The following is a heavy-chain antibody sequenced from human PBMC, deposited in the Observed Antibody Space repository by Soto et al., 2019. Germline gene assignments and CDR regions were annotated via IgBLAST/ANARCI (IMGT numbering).Heavy chain of an antibody. D-gene: IGHD4-17*01. V-gene: IGHV4-39*01. CDR3: ARQDHGDYEFFFDY. Sequence: SETLSLTCTVCGASIISTTKYWGWIRQPPGRGLEWIGTISSIGSTYYNPSLEGRVTISVDTSKNQFSLKVTSVTAADTGLYYCARQDHGDYEFFFDYWGQGTLVTVSS. J-gene: IGHJ4*02. CDR1: GASIISTTKY. CDR2: ISSIGST.